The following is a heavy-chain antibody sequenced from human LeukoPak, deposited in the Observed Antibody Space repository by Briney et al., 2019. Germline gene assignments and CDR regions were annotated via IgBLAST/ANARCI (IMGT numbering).Heavy chain of an antibody. CDR1: GFAFSSSA. CDR2: ISGSGGST. D-gene: IGHD4-17*01. Sequence: PGGSLRLSCAASGFAFSSSAMIWVRQAPGKGLEWVSAISGSGGSTYYADSVRGRFTISRDNSKNTLYLQMSSLRAEDTAVYYCAKGGNDYGDYNDYWGQGTLVTVSS. V-gene: IGHV3-23*01. CDR3: AKGGNDYGDYNDY. J-gene: IGHJ4*02.